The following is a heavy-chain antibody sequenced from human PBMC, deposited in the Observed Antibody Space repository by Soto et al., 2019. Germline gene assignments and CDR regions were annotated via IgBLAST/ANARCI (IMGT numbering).Heavy chain of an antibody. CDR1: GYTFTSYG. J-gene: IGHJ6*03. CDR3: ARVTMTSGSLYQYYYYMDV. Sequence: GASVKVSCKASGYTFTSYGISWVRQAPGQGLEWMGWISAYNGNTNYAQKLQGRVTMTTDTSTSTAYMELSSLRSDDTAVYYCARVTMTSGSLYQYYYYMDVWGKGTTVTVSS. CDR2: ISAYNGNT. D-gene: IGHD3-10*01. V-gene: IGHV1-18*01.